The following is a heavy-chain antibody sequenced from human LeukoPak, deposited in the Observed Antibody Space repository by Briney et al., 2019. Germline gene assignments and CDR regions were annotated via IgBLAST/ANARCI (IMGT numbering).Heavy chain of an antibody. J-gene: IGHJ4*02. Sequence: ASVKVSCKASGYTFTGYYMHWVRQAPGQGLEWMGWINPNSGGTNYAQKFQGWVTMTRDTSISTAYMELSRLRSDDTAVYYCARDGGYFSSTSCSEYFDYWGQGTLVTVSS. V-gene: IGHV1-2*04. CDR1: GYTFTGYY. CDR2: INPNSGGT. CDR3: ARDGGYFSSTSCSEYFDY. D-gene: IGHD2-2*01.